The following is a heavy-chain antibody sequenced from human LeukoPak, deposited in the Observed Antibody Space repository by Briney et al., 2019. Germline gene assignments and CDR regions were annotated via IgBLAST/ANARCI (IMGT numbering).Heavy chain of an antibody. Sequence: GGSLRLSCAASGFTFSIYAMSWVRQAPGKGLAWVSGLNEDGGYTYYADSVKGRFTSSRDNSENTLYLQMSSLGAEDTAIYYCVRDFSCSGGSCPLFDSWGQGTLVSVSS. D-gene: IGHD2-15*01. CDR3: VRDFSCSGGSCPLFDS. CDR2: LNEDGGYT. CDR1: GFTFSIYA. J-gene: IGHJ4*02. V-gene: IGHV3-23*01.